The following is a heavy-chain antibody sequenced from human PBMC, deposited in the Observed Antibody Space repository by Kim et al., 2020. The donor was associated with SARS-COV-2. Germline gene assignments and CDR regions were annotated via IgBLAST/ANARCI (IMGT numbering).Heavy chain of an antibody. J-gene: IGHJ4*01. CDR3: AKGMDESGTGRASYY. D-gene: IGHD1-26*01. CDR2: ISGDGTST. V-gene: IGHV3-23*01. Sequence: GGSLRLSCAASGFTFNTCALSWVRQAPGKGLEWVSSISGDGTSTYYADSVKGRFTISRDNSKNTLYLQMNSLGTEDTALYFCAKGMDESGTGRASYYWC. CDR1: GFTFNTCA.